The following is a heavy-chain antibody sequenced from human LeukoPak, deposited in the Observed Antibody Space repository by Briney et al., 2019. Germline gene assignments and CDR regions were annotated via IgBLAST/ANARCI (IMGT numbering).Heavy chain of an antibody. J-gene: IGHJ4*02. CDR3: ARDYADYVGYFFFDY. Sequence: GGSLRLSCAASGFTFNNYAMNWVRQAPGKGLEWVSSISGGGETTFYADSAKGRFTISRDNSQNTLYLQMSSLRAEDTAVYYCARDYADYVGYFFFDYWGQGTLVTVSS. CDR1: GFTFNNYA. V-gene: IGHV3-23*01. D-gene: IGHD4-17*01. CDR2: ISGGGETT.